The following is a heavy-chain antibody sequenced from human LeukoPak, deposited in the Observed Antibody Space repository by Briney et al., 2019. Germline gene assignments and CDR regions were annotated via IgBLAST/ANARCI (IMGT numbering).Heavy chain of an antibody. V-gene: IGHV4-59*01. D-gene: IGHD5-12*01. CDR1: GGSISSYY. CDR3: ARTTEGYAGGPGYSYYYYMDV. CDR2: IHYSGST. J-gene: IGHJ6*03. Sequence: SETLSLTCAVSGGSISSYYWSWIRQPPGKGLEWIGYIHYSGSTHYNPSLKSRVTISVDTSKNQVSLKLRSVTAADTAVYYCARTTEGYAGGPGYSYYYYMDVWGKGTTVTISS.